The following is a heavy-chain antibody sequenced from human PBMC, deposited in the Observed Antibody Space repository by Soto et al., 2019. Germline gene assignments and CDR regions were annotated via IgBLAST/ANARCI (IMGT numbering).Heavy chain of an antibody. J-gene: IGHJ6*02. CDR2: IYYSGST. Sequence: QVQLQESGPGLVKPSETLSLTCTVSGGSVSSGSYYWSWIRQPPGKGLEWIGYIYYSGSTSYNPSLKSRVSTSVDTPKNQFSLKLSSVSAADTAVYHCARGSGYYGMDVWGQGTTVTVSS. V-gene: IGHV4-61*01. CDR1: GGSVSSGSYY. CDR3: ARGSGYYGMDV. D-gene: IGHD6-25*01.